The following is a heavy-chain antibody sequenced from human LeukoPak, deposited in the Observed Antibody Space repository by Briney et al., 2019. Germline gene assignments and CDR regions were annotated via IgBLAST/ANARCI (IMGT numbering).Heavy chain of an antibody. CDR2: IYYSGST. J-gene: IGHJ3*02. Sequence: PSETLSLTCTVSGGSISSSSYYWGWIRQPPGKGLEWIGSIYYSGSTYYNPSLKSRVTISVDTSKNQFSLKLSSVTAADTAVYYCARQTPFDAFDIWGQGTMVTVSS. CDR3: ARQTPFDAFDI. V-gene: IGHV4-39*01. D-gene: IGHD4-23*01. CDR1: GGSISSSSYY.